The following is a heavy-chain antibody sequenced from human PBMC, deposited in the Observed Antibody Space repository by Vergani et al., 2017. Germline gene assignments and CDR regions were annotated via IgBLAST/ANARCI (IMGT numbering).Heavy chain of an antibody. CDR1: GGTFSSYA. Sequence: QVQLVQSGAEVKKPGSSVKVSCKASGGTFSSYAISWVRQAPGQGLEWMGGIIPIFGTANYAQKFQGRVTITADESTSTAYMELSSLRSEDTAVYYCAXDERYYGSGSYYTNYYYGMDVWGQGTTVTVSS. CDR2: IIPIFGTA. V-gene: IGHV1-69*01. J-gene: IGHJ6*02. CDR3: AXDERYYGSGSYYTNYYYGMDV. D-gene: IGHD3-10*01.